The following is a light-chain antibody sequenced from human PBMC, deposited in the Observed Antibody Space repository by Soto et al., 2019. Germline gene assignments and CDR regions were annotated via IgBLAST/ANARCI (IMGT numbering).Light chain of an antibody. CDR3: QQYDGSPRT. CDR2: DAS. Sequence: EIVLTQSPGTLSLSPGERATLSCRASQSITSNYFAWYQQKPGQAPRLLIYDASSRAAGIPDRFSGSGSGTDFTLTIARLEPEDFAVYHCQQYDGSPRTFGQGTKVDIK. V-gene: IGKV3-20*01. J-gene: IGKJ1*01. CDR1: QSITSNY.